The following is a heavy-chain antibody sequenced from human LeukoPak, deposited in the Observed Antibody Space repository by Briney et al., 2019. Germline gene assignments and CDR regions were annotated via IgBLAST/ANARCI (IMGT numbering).Heavy chain of an antibody. CDR2: IYYSGST. CDR1: GGSISLSYYY. D-gene: IGHD2-21*02. V-gene: IGHV4-39*07. J-gene: IGHJ5*02. CDR3: ARDIVVVTAQLGNWFDP. Sequence: SETLSLTCSVSGGSISLSYYYWGWIRQPPGKGLEWIGSIYYSGSTYYNPSLKSRVTISVDTSKNQFSLKLGSVTAADTAVYYCARDIVVVTAQLGNWFDPWGQGTLVTVSS.